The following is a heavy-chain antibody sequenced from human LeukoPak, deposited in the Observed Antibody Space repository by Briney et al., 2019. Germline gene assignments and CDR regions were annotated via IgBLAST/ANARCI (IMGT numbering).Heavy chain of an antibody. CDR1: GFTFSSYA. Sequence: GGSLRLSCAASGFTFSSYAMSWVRQAPGKGLEWVAVISYDGSNKYYADSVKGRFTISRDNSKNTLYLQMNSLRVEDTAVYYCAKSRDYFDYWGQGTLVTVSS. CDR3: AKSRDYFDY. J-gene: IGHJ4*02. V-gene: IGHV3-30*18. CDR2: ISYDGSNK.